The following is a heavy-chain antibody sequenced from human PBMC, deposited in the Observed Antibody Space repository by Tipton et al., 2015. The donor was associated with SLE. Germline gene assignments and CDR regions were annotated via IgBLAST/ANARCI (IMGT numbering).Heavy chain of an antibody. J-gene: IGHJ4*02. CDR3: ARDSLGYYDSSSHYFDY. V-gene: IGHV4-34*12. Sequence: TLSLTCAVDGASFSDYYWMWVRQPPGKGLEWIGEFIHSETTNYNPSLKSRVTISVDTSKNQFSLKLSSVTAADTAVYYCARDSLGYYDSSSHYFDYWGQGTLVTVSS. CDR2: FIHSETT. CDR1: GASFSDYY. D-gene: IGHD3-22*01.